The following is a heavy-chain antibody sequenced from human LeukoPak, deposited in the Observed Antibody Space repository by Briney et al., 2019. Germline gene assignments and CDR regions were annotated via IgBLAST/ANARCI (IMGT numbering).Heavy chain of an antibody. CDR1: GFTFSSYS. D-gene: IGHD3-3*01. CDR2: ISSSSSYI. V-gene: IGHV3-21*01. Sequence: GGSLRLSCAASGFTFSSYSMNWVRQAPGKGLEWVSSISSSSSYIYYADSAKGRFTISRDNAKNSLYLQMNSLRAEDTAVYYCARDFASSYYDFWSGYYSPNYYYGMDVWGQGTTVTVSS. CDR3: ARDFASSYYDFWSGYYSPNYYYGMDV. J-gene: IGHJ6*02.